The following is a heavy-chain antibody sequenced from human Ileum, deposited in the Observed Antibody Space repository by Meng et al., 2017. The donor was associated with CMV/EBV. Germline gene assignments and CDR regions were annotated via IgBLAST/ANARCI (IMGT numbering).Heavy chain of an antibody. CDR3: ARIPRGGTYESYYFDL. CDR1: SDSISSVAYY. J-gene: IGHJ4*02. Sequence: PQRQESGPGLVKPSETLSLTCNVSSDSISSVAYYWAWLRQPPGKGLEWVGSIYYSGHSYYNPSLETRVTILIDTSKKHFSPKLHSVTAADTAMYYCARIPRGGTYESYYFDLWGQGTLVTVSS. CDR2: IYYSGHS. V-gene: IGHV4-39*07. D-gene: IGHD5-12*01.